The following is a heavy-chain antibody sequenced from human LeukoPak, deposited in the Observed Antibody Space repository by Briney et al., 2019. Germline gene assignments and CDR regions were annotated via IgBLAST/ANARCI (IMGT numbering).Heavy chain of an antibody. Sequence: ASVKVSCKASGYTFTNYGLSWARQAPGQGLEWMGWISTYNGNTNYAQKFQGRVIMTTDTSTSTGYMEMRSLRSDDTAVYYCARGGVSNSWYRTPDYWGQGTLVTVSS. J-gene: IGHJ4*02. D-gene: IGHD6-13*01. CDR3: ARGGVSNSWYRTPDY. V-gene: IGHV1-18*01. CDR2: ISTYNGNT. CDR1: GYTFTNYG.